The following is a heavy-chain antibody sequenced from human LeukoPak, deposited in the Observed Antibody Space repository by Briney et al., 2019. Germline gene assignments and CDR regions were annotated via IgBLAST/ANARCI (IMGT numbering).Heavy chain of an antibody. Sequence: SQTLSLTCTVSGGSISSGSYYWSWIRQPPGKGLEWIGYIYYSGSTYYNPSLKSRVTISVDTSKNQFSLKLSSVTAADTAVYYCARHEASGGGNLLHWGQGTLVTVSS. J-gene: IGHJ4*02. V-gene: IGHV4-30-4*08. D-gene: IGHD4-23*01. CDR1: GGSISSGSYY. CDR2: IYYSGST. CDR3: ARHEASGGGNLLH.